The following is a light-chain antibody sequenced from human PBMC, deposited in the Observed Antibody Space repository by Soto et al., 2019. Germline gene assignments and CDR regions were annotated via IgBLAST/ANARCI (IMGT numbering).Light chain of an antibody. CDR2: LNSDGSH. CDR3: QTWGTGIQV. Sequence: QSVLTQSPSASASLGASVKLTCTLSSGHSSYAIAWHQQHPEKGPRYLMKLNSDGSHSKGDGIPDRFSGSSSGAERCLTISSLQSEDEADYYCQTWGTGIQVFGGGTKLTVL. CDR1: SGHSSYA. V-gene: IGLV4-69*01. J-gene: IGLJ2*01.